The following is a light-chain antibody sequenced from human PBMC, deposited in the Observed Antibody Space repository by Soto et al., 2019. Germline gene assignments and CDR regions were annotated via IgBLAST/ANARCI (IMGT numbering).Light chain of an antibody. Sequence: QSALTQPASVSGSPGESIIISCTGSSSDIGAYDYVSWYQHHPGRAPKVIIFAVNDRASGVSHRFSGSKSGNTASLTISGLQAEDEADYYCCSYTGTTSPWVFGGGTTLAVL. CDR2: AVN. J-gene: IGLJ3*02. CDR1: SSDIGAYDY. CDR3: CSYTGTTSPWV. V-gene: IGLV2-14*01.